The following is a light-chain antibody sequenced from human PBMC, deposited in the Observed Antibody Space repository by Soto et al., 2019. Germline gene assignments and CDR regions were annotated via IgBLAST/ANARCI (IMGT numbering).Light chain of an antibody. CDR1: QSLSRN. CDR3: QHYNDWPPAFT. J-gene: IGKJ3*01. V-gene: IGKV3-15*01. Sequence: EILMTQSPATLSVSPGERATLSCRASQSLSRNLAWYQQKPGQAPRLLIYGASTRASGIPARFSGGGSGTEFTLTISSLQSEDLALYYCQHYNDWPPAFTFGPGTKVDL. CDR2: GAS.